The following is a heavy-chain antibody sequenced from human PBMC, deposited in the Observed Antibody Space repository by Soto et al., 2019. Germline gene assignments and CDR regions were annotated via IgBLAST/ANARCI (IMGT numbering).Heavy chain of an antibody. CDR2: ISGGGGST. V-gene: IGHV3-23*01. J-gene: IGHJ4*02. Sequence: EVQLLESGGGLEQPGGSLRLACTASGFIFRNYAMAWVRQAPGKGPEWVSSISGGGGSTYYADSVRGRFTISRDDSENPLYIQMNGRRAEDTAVYYCAKVFSKFSSGGFDYWGQGLRVTVSS. CDR3: AKVFSKFSSGGFDY. D-gene: IGHD6-6*01. CDR1: GFIFRNYA.